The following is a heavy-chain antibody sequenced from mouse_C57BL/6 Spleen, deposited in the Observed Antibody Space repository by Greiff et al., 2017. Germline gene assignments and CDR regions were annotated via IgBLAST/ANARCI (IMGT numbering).Heavy chain of an antibody. V-gene: IGHV1-54*01. D-gene: IGHD1-1*01. CDR3: ATYYYGSSSYYFDY. CDR1: GYAFTNYL. CDR2: INPGSGGT. Sequence: QVQLQQSGAELVRPGTSVKVSCKASGYAFTNYLIEWVKQRPGQGLEWIGVINPGSGGTNYNEKFKGNATLTADKSSSTAYMQLSSLTSEDSAVYFCATYYYGSSSYYFDYWGQGTTLTVSS. J-gene: IGHJ2*01.